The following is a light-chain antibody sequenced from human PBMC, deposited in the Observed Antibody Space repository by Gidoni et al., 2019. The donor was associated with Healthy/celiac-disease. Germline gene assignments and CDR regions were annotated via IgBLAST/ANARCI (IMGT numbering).Light chain of an antibody. CDR2: SNN. CDR3: AAWDDSLNGVV. V-gene: IGLV1-44*01. Sequence: QSVLTQPPSASGTPGQRVTISCSGSSSNIGSNTVNWYQQLPGTAPNLLIYSNNQRPSGVPDRFSGSKSVTSASLAISGLQSEDEADYYCAAWDDSLNGVVFGGGTKLTVL. CDR1: SSNIGSNT. J-gene: IGLJ2*01.